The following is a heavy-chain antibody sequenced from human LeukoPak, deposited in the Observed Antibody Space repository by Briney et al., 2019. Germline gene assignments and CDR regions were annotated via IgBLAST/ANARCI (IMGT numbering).Heavy chain of an antibody. Sequence: PSETLSLTCAVYGGSFSGYYWSWIRQPPGKGLEWIGEINHSGSTNYNPSLKSRVTISVDTSKNQFSLKLSSVTAADTAVYYCARGPNGGFDPWGQGTLVTVSS. CDR2: INHSGST. CDR3: ARGPNGGFDP. CDR1: GGSFSGYY. V-gene: IGHV4-34*01. D-gene: IGHD2-8*01. J-gene: IGHJ5*02.